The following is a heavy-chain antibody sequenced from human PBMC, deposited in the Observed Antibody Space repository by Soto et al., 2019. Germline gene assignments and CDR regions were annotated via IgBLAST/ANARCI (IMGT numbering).Heavy chain of an antibody. CDR2: ISGSGGST. CDR1: GFTFSSYA. Sequence: EVQLLESGGGLVQPGGSLRLSCAVSGFTFSSYAMSWVRQAPGKGLEWVSAISGSGGSTYYADSVKGRFTISRDNSKNTLYLQMNSLRAEDTAVYYCAKGGVRYYYFWRLDYWGQGTLVTVSS. CDR3: AKGGVRYYYFWRLDY. V-gene: IGHV3-23*01. D-gene: IGHD3-3*01. J-gene: IGHJ4*02.